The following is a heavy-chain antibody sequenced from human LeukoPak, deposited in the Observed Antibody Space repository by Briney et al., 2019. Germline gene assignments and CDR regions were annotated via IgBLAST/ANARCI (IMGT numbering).Heavy chain of an antibody. J-gene: IGHJ4*02. D-gene: IGHD6-19*01. CDR1: GFTFSDHW. CDR2: IYSDGSII. V-gene: IGHV3-74*01. Sequence: GGSLRLSCAASGFTFSDHWIHWVRQAPGKGLLWVSRIYSDGSIISYADSVKGRFTISRDNAENTVYVQMNSLRAEDTAVYYCARGSSGSANRIDYWGQGTLVTVSS. CDR3: ARGSSGSANRIDY.